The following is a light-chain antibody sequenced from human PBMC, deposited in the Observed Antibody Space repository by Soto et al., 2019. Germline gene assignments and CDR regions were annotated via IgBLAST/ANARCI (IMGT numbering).Light chain of an antibody. CDR2: DTS. Sequence: QTVVTQEPSLTVSPGGTVTLTCGSSTGAVTSGHYPYWFQQKPGQAPRTLIYDTSNRHSWTPARFSGSLLGGKAAQTLSGAQPEDEAEYYCLLTYGGAAVFGGGTQLTVL. V-gene: IGLV7-46*01. CDR3: LLTYGGAAV. J-gene: IGLJ7*01. CDR1: TGAVTSGHY.